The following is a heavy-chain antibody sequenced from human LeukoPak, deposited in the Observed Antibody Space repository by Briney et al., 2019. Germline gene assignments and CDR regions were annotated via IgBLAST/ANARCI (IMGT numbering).Heavy chain of an antibody. D-gene: IGHD3-10*01. CDR2: IYYSGST. CDR1: GGSISSSSYY. V-gene: IGHV4-39*01. Sequence: PSETLSLTCTVSGGSISSSSYYWGWIRQPPGKGLEWIVSIYYSGSTYYNPSLKSRVTISVDTSKNQFSLKLSSVTAADTAVYYCASYGSGSYYNDLDYWGQGTLVTVSS. CDR3: ASYGSGSYYNDLDY. J-gene: IGHJ4*02.